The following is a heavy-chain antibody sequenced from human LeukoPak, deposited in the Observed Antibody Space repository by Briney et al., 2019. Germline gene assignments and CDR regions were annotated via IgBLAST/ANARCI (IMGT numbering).Heavy chain of an antibody. Sequence: SVKVSCKASGDTFSSYAISWVRQAPGQGLEWMGGIIPIFGTANYAQKFQGRVTITADESTSTAYMELSGLRSEDTAVYYCARAVPAAIRGNWFDPWGQGTLVTVSS. V-gene: IGHV1-69*01. CDR2: IIPIFGTA. J-gene: IGHJ5*02. D-gene: IGHD2-2*02. CDR1: GDTFSSYA. CDR3: ARAVPAAIRGNWFDP.